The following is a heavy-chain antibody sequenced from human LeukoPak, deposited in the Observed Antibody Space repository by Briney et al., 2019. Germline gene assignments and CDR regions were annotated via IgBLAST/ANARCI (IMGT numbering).Heavy chain of an antibody. D-gene: IGHD3-16*02. V-gene: IGHV4-39*01. J-gene: IGHJ6*02. Sequence: SETLSLTCSVSGGSITSSFYWGWLRQPPGKGLEWIGSISYRGSTYNNPSLKSRVTISVDTSKNQFSLKLSSVTAADTALYYCARQQQMLYGGTPLGGLDVWGQGTTVTVSS. CDR2: ISYRGST. CDR1: GGSITSSFY. CDR3: ARQQQMLYGGTPLGGLDV.